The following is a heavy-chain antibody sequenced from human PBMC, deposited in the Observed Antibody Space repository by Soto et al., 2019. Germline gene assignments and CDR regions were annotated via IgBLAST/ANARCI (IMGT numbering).Heavy chain of an antibody. D-gene: IGHD3-10*01. CDR2: IIPIFGTP. V-gene: IGHV1-69*01. Sequence: QVQLVQSGAEVKKPGSSVKVSCKASGGIFSTYAISWLRRAPGQGLAWMGGIIPIFGTPNYAQRFQGRVTITADESKSTAYMELSRLRSEDTAVYYCARDRDDYGSGNYYNRIDFWGQGTLVTVSS. CDR3: ARDRDDYGSGNYYNRIDF. CDR1: GGIFSTYA. J-gene: IGHJ4*02.